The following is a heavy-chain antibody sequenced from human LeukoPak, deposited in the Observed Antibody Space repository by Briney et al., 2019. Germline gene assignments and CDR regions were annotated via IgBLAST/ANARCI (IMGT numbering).Heavy chain of an antibody. V-gene: IGHV3-66*01. J-gene: IGHJ3*02. Sequence: GGSLRLSCAASGFTVSGNYMNWVRQAPGKGLEWVSVIYSGGSTYYADSVKGRFTISRDNSKNTVHLQMNSLRAEDTAVYYCAKDLKTVLDAFDIWGQGTMVTVSS. CDR3: AKDLKTVLDAFDI. CDR1: GFTVSGNY. CDR2: IYSGGST. D-gene: IGHD4-17*01.